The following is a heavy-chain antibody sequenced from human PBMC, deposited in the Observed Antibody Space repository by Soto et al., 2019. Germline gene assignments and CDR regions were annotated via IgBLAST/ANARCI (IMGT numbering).Heavy chain of an antibody. CDR1: GYTFTSYG. CDR3: ARGLTFGGVLNGLDV. CDR2: INTDNGKT. V-gene: IGHV1-18*01. J-gene: IGHJ6*02. Sequence: QVQLVQSGAEVKKPGASVKVSCKASGYTFTSYGITWVRQAPGQGLEWMGWINTDNGKTYYAQKLQGRVTMTTDTSTSTAYMELRSLRSDDTAVYYCARGLTFGGVLNGLDVWAQGTTVTVSS. D-gene: IGHD3-16*01.